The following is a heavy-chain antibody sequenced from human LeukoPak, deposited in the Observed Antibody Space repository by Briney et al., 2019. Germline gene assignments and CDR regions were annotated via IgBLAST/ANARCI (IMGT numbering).Heavy chain of an antibody. CDR3: ARDSLWFGDGGYYGMDV. V-gene: IGHV1-18*01. D-gene: IGHD3-10*01. Sequence: GASVKVSCKASGYTFTSYGISWVRQAPGQGLEWMGWISAYNGNTNYAQKLQGRVTMATDTSTSTAYMELRSLRSDDTAVYYCARDSLWFGDGGYYGMDVWGQGTTVTVSS. J-gene: IGHJ6*02. CDR1: GYTFTSYG. CDR2: ISAYNGNT.